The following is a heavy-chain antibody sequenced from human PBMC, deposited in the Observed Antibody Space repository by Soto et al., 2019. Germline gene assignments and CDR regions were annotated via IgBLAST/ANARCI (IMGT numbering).Heavy chain of an antibody. CDR2: IYYSGST. CDR3: ARPAGYCSSTSCYGNWFDP. Sequence: SETLSLTCTVSGGSISSSSYYWGWIRQPPGKGLEWIGSIYYSGSTYYNPSLKSRVTISVDTSKNQFSLKLSSVTAADTAVYYCARPAGYCSSTSCYGNWFDPWGQGTLVTVSS. V-gene: IGHV4-39*01. CDR1: GGSISSSSYY. J-gene: IGHJ5*02. D-gene: IGHD2-2*01.